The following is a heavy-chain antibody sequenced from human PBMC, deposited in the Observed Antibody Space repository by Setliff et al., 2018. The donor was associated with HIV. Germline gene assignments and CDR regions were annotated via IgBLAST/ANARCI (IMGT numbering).Heavy chain of an antibody. Sequence: KVSCKASGGTFSSYAISWVRQAPGQGLEWMGGIIPIFGTANYAQKFQGRVTITADESTSTAYMELSSLRSEDTAVYYCARGPRSVAATIDGMDVWGQGTTVTVSS. CDR3: ARGPRSVAATIDGMDV. V-gene: IGHV1-69*01. D-gene: IGHD2-15*01. CDR1: GGTFSSYA. J-gene: IGHJ6*02. CDR2: IIPIFGTA.